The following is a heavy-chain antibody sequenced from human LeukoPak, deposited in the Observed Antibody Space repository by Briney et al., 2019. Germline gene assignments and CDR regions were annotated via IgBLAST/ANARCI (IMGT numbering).Heavy chain of an antibody. Sequence: GGSLRLSCAASGFTLSSYGMHWVRQAPGKGLEWVAVIWYDGSNKYYADSVKGRFTISRDNSKNTLYLQMNSLRAEDTAVYYCARFTEYYYYYGMDVWGQGTTVTVSS. CDR2: IWYDGSNK. V-gene: IGHV3-33*01. CDR3: ARFTEYYYYYGMDV. CDR1: GFTLSSYG. J-gene: IGHJ6*02.